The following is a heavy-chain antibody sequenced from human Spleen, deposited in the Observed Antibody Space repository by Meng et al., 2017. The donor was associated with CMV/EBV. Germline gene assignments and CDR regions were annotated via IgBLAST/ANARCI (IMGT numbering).Heavy chain of an antibody. D-gene: IGHD3-9*01. CDR3: ARDFLTGRNWFDP. J-gene: IGHJ5*02. CDR2: INPNSGGT. V-gene: IGHV1-2*02. Sequence: ASVKVSCKASGYTFTSYDINWVRQAPGQGLEWMGWINPNSGGTNYAQKFQGRVTMTRDTSISTAYMELSRLRSDDTAVYYCARDFLTGRNWFDPWGQGTLVTVS. CDR1: GYTFTSYD.